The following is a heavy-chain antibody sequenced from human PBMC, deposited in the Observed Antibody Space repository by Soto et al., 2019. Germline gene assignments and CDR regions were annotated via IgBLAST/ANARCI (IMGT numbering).Heavy chain of an antibody. Sequence: LRLSCAASGFTFSSYAMTWVRQAPGKGLEWVSTISGTGGNTYCADSVKGRFTISRDNSKNTVYLQMNSLRAEDTAAYYCVKAVYLLDFDYWGQGTLVTVSS. J-gene: IGHJ4*02. V-gene: IGHV3-23*01. CDR3: VKAVYLLDFDY. CDR2: ISGTGGNT. D-gene: IGHD1-20*01. CDR1: GFTFSSYA.